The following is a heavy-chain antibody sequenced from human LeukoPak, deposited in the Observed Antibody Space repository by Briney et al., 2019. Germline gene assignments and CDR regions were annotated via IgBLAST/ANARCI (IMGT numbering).Heavy chain of an antibody. V-gene: IGHV3-48*03. D-gene: IGHD2-21*02. CDR2: ISSSGSTI. CDR1: GFTFSSYE. CDR3: ARDLGDHEGY. Sequence: GGSLRLSCAASGFTFSSYEMNWVRQAPGKGLEWVSYISSSGSTIYYADSVKGRFTISRDNAKNSLYLQMNSPRAEDTAVYYCARDLGDHEGYWGQGTLVTVSS. J-gene: IGHJ4*02.